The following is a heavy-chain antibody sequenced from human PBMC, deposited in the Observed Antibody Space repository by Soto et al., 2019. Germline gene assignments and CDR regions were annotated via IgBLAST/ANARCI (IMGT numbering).Heavy chain of an antibody. CDR1: GYSFTSYW. CDR3: ARHAGWVGPYDYGDYSLYR. J-gene: IGHJ5*02. CDR2: IYPGDSDT. V-gene: IGHV5-51*01. D-gene: IGHD4-17*01. Sequence: PGESLKISCKGSGYSFTSYWIGWVRQMPGKGLEWMGIIYPGDSDTRYSPSFQGQVTISADKSISTAYMQWSSLKASDTAMYFCARHAGWVGPYDYGDYSLYRWGQGTLVTVSS.